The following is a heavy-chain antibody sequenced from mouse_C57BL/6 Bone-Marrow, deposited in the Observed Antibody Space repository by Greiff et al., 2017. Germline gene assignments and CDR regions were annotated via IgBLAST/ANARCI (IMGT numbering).Heavy chain of an antibody. CDR1: GYTFTDYY. D-gene: IGHD1-1*01. Sequence: QVQLQQSGPELVKPGASVKISCKASGYTFTDYYINWVKQRPGQGLEWIGWIFPGSGSTYYNEKFKGKATLTVDKSSSTAYMLLRSLTSEDSAVYFCARGGYGSYYFDYWGQGTTLTVSS. V-gene: IGHV1-75*01. J-gene: IGHJ2*01. CDR2: IFPGSGST. CDR3: ARGGYGSYYFDY.